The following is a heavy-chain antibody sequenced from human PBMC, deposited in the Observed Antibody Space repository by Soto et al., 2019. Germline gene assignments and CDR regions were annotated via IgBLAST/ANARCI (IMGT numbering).Heavy chain of an antibody. CDR1: GGSISSGDYY. J-gene: IGHJ4*02. D-gene: IGHD2-21*01. CDR2: IYYSGST. Sequence: SETLSLTCTVSGGSISSGDYYLSWIRQPPGKGLEWIGYIYYSGSTYYNPSLKSRVTISVDTSKNQFSLKLSSVTAADTAVYYCARVGGGYSDFEYWGEGTLVTVSS. V-gene: IGHV4-30-4*01. CDR3: ARVGGGYSDFEY.